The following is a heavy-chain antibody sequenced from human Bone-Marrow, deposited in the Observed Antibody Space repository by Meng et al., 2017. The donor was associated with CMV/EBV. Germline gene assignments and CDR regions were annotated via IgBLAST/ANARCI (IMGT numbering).Heavy chain of an antibody. Sequence: SETLSLTCTVSGGSISSSSYYWGWIRQPLGKGLEWIGSIYYSGSTYYNPSLKSRVTISVDTSKNQFSLKLSSVTAADTAVYYCARVGYYYGMDVWGQGTTVTVSS. CDR1: GGSISSSSYY. J-gene: IGHJ6*02. CDR3: ARVGYYYGMDV. CDR2: IYYSGST. V-gene: IGHV4-39*07.